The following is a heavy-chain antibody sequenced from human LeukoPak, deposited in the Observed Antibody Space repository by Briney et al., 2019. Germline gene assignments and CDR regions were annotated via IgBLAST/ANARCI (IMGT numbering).Heavy chain of an antibody. V-gene: IGHV3-21*01. CDR1: GFTFSSYS. CDR2: ISSSSSYI. CDR3: ARGLFDWLQKYYFDY. J-gene: IGHJ4*02. D-gene: IGHD3-9*01. Sequence: GGSLRLSCAASGFTFSSYSMNWVGQAPGKGLEWVSSISSSSSYIYYADSVKGRFTISRDNAKNSLYLQMNSLRAEDTAVYYCARGLFDWLQKYYFDYWGQGTLVTVSS.